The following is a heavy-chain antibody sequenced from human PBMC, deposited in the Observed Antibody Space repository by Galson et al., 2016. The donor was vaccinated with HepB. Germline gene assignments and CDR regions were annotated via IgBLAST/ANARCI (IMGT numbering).Heavy chain of an antibody. CDR3: ARAFDHGDPDALDI. CDR2: IDPSGGYT. CDR1: GYTLSSLY. Sequence: SVKVSCKASGYTLSSLYMHWVRQAPGQGLEWMGRIDPSGGYTVYAQKFQGRVTMTRDTSTSTVYMELSRRRNDDTAVYHCARAFDHGDPDALDIWGQGTKVTVSS. J-gene: IGHJ3*02. V-gene: IGHV1-46*01. D-gene: IGHD4-17*01.